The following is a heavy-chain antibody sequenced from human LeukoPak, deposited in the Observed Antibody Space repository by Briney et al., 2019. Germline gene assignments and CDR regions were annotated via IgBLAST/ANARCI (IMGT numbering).Heavy chain of an antibody. CDR2: LYSRGSP. CDR3: ARLQPNSGEWAFDI. Sequence: LETLSLTCTVSGASISTYYWSWIRQSPGKGLEWIGYLYSRGSPNYNPSLKRRVTISVDTSKNHFSLTLSSVTAADTAVYYCARLQPNSGEWAFDIWGQGTMVTVSS. CDR1: GASISTYY. J-gene: IGHJ3*02. D-gene: IGHD1-1*01. V-gene: IGHV4-59*01.